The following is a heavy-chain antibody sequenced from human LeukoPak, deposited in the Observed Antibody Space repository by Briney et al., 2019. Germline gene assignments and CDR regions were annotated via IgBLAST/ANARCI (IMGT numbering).Heavy chain of an antibody. D-gene: IGHD3-10*01. CDR2: IYYSGST. Sequence: SETLSLTCAVYGGSFSSYYWSWIRQPPGKGLEWIGYIYYSGSTNYNPSLKSRVTISVDTSKNQFSLKLSSVTAADTAVYYCARENNAGFGELFYFQHWSQGTLVTVSS. J-gene: IGHJ1*01. V-gene: IGHV4-59*01. CDR3: ARENNAGFGELFYFQH. CDR1: GGSFSSYY.